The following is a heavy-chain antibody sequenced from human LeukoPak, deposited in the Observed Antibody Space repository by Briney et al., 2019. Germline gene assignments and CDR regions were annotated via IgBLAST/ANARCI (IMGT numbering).Heavy chain of an antibody. CDR1: GYTFTGYY. V-gene: IGHV1-2*02. J-gene: IGHJ5*02. Sequence: ASVKVSCKASGYTFTGYYMHWVRQAPGQGLEWMGWINPNSGSTNYAQKFQGRVTMTRDTSISTAYMELSRLRSDDTAVYYCARDSSDYSNLNWFDPWGQGTLVTVSS. D-gene: IGHD4-11*01. CDR3: ARDSSDYSNLNWFDP. CDR2: INPNSGST.